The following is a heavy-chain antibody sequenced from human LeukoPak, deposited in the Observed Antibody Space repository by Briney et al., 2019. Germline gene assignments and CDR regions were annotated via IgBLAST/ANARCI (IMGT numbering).Heavy chain of an antibody. J-gene: IGHJ4*02. Sequence: GGSLRLSCAASGFIFSDYYMSWIRQAPGKGLEWVSYISSSSSYIYYADSVKARFTISRDNSKNTLYLQVNSLRAEDTAVYYCARARRGYSYDLGGYWGQGTLVTVSS. D-gene: IGHD5-18*01. CDR2: ISSSSSYI. V-gene: IGHV3-11*06. CDR1: GFIFSDYY. CDR3: ARARRGYSYDLGGY.